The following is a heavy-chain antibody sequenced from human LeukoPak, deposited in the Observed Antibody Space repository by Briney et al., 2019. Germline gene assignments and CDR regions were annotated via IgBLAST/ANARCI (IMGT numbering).Heavy chain of an antibody. CDR2: FDPEDGET. V-gene: IGHV1-24*01. CDR3: ATVPGYSSSWYDDAFDI. J-gene: IGHJ3*02. D-gene: IGHD6-13*01. Sequence: ASVTVSCKVSGYTLTELSMHWVRQAPGKGLEWMGGFDPEDGETIHAQKFQGRVTMTEDTSTDTAYMELSSLRSEDTAVYYCATVPGYSSSWYDDAFDIWGQGTMVTVSS. CDR1: GYTLTELS.